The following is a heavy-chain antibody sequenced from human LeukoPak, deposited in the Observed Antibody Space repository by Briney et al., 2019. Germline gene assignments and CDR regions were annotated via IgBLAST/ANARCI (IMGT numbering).Heavy chain of an antibody. V-gene: IGHV3-23*01. CDR3: ARMPSTEIYYSYYMDV. CDR1: EFSLRSYT. CDR2: ISAYGGSP. Sequence: QPGGSLRLSCGDSEFSLRSYTMNWVRQAPGKGLEWVSGISAYGGSPYYADSVKGRFTISRDDSNNTLYLQMDRLGTEDTAVYYCARMPSTEIYYSYYMDVWGKGTTVTVSS. J-gene: IGHJ6*03. D-gene: IGHD2-2*01.